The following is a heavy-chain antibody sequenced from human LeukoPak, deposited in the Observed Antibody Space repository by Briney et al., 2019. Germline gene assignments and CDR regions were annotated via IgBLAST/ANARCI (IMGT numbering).Heavy chain of an antibody. CDR3: ARYPLDSSGYYYGLDY. J-gene: IGHJ4*02. V-gene: IGHV4-59*01. Sequence: SETLSLTCTVSGGSISSYYWSWIRQPPGKGLEWIGYIYYSGSTNYNSSLKSRVTISVDTSKNQFSLKLSSVTAADTAVYYCARYPLDSSGYYYGLDYWGQGTLVTVSS. CDR2: IYYSGST. CDR1: GGSISSYY. D-gene: IGHD3-22*01.